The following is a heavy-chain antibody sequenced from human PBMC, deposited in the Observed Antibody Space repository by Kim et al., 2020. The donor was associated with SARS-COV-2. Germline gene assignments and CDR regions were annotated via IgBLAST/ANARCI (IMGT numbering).Heavy chain of an antibody. CDR3: AYSGSYYYFDY. V-gene: IGHV1-3*01. J-gene: IGHJ4*02. Sequence: KYSQKFQGRVTITRDTSASTAYMELSSLRSEDTAVYYCAYSGSYYYFDYWGQGTLVTVSS. D-gene: IGHD1-26*01.